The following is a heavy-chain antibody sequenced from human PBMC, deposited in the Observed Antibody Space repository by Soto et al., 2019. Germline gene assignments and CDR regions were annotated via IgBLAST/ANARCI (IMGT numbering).Heavy chain of an antibody. V-gene: IGHV3-11*01. CDR1: GFTSSDYY. CDR3: ARVLSLSGIAAAPWYGMDV. J-gene: IGHJ6*02. Sequence: PXGSLILSCSASGFTSSDYYMSWIRQAPGRGLEWVSYISSSGSTIYYADSVKGRFTISRDNAKNSLYLQMNSLRAEDTAVYYCARVLSLSGIAAAPWYGMDVWGQGTTVTVSS. CDR2: ISSSGSTI. D-gene: IGHD6-13*01.